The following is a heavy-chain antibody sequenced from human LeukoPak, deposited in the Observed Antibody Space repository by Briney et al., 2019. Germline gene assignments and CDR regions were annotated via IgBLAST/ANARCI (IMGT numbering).Heavy chain of an antibody. V-gene: IGHV3-48*03. CDR1: GFTFSSYE. CDR3: ARLPGFWSGYVYWYFDL. D-gene: IGHD3-3*01. CDR2: ISSSGSTI. Sequence: PGGSLRLSCAASGFTFSSYEMNWVRQAPGKGLEWVSYISSSGSTIYYADSVKGRFTISRDNAKNSLYLQMNSLRAEDTAVYYCARLPGFWSGYVYWYFDLWGRGTLVTVSS. J-gene: IGHJ2*01.